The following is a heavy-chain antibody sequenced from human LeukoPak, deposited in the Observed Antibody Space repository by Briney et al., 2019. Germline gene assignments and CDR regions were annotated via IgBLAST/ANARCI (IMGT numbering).Heavy chain of an antibody. Sequence: GGSLRLSCAASGFTFSDYYMSWIRQAPGKGLEWVSYISSSGSTIYYADSVKGRFTISRDNAKNPLYLQMNSLRAEDTAVYYCAYDYVWGSYYFDYWGQGTLVTVSS. CDR2: ISSSGSTI. V-gene: IGHV3-11*01. CDR3: AYDYVWGSYYFDY. D-gene: IGHD3-16*01. J-gene: IGHJ4*02. CDR1: GFTFSDYY.